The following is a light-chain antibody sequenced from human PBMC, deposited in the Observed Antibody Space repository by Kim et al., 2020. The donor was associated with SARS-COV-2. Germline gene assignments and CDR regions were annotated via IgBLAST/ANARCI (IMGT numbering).Light chain of an antibody. CDR2: WAS. CDR3: QQYYSTPPT. Sequence: DIVMTQSPHSLAVSLGDRATINCESSQSVLFSSNNKNYLAWYQQKPGHPPKLLIYWASTRESGVPDRFSGRGSGTDFTLTIYSLQPEDVATYYCQQYYSTPPTFGGGTKVDIK. CDR1: QSVLFSSNNKNY. J-gene: IGKJ4*01. V-gene: IGKV4-1*01.